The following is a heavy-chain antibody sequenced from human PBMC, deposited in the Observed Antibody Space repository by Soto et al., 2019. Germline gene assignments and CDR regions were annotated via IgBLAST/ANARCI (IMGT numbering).Heavy chain of an antibody. J-gene: IGHJ4*02. V-gene: IGHV4-34*01. D-gene: IGHD4-17*01. Sequence: SETLSLTCAVYGGSFGGYYWSWIRQPPGKGLEWIGEINHSGSTNYNPSLKSRVTISVDTSKNQFSLKLSSVTAADTAVYYCARVSDYGDYKSIDYWGQGTLVTVSS. CDR3: ARVSDYGDYKSIDY. CDR1: GGSFGGYY. CDR2: INHSGST.